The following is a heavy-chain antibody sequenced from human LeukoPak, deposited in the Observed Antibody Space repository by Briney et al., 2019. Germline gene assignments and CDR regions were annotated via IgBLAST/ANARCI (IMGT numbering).Heavy chain of an antibody. D-gene: IGHD6-13*01. CDR3: AREGSEAAAAGILGY. Sequence: SETLSLTCTVSGGSISSYYWSWIRQPPGKGLEWIGYIYYSGSTNYNPSLKSRVTISVDTSKNQFSLKLSSVTAADTAVYYCAREGSEAAAAGILGYWGQGTLVTVSS. CDR2: IYYSGST. V-gene: IGHV4-59*12. CDR1: GGSISSYY. J-gene: IGHJ4*02.